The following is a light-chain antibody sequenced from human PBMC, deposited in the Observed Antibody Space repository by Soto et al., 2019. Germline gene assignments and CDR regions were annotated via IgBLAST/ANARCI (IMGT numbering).Light chain of an antibody. CDR1: QSVTSTY. V-gene: IGKV3-20*01. CDR3: HHYAST. CDR2: GAS. J-gene: IGKJ1*01. Sequence: VLTQSPGTLSLSPGERATLSCRASQSVTSTYLAWYQQKPGQAPCLLIYGASSRATGVPDRFSGSGSGTDFTLTISRLEPEDFAVYFCHHYASTFGQGTKVEIK.